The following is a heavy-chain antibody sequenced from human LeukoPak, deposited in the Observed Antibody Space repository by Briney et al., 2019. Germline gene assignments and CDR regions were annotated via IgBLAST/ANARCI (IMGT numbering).Heavy chain of an antibody. V-gene: IGHV4-30-2*01. CDR2: IYHSGGT. Sequence: SQTLSLTCVVSGASISSGAYSWSWIRQPPGKGLEWIGCIYHSGGTHYNPSLKSRVTMSVDTSKNQISLNLNSMTAADTALYYCARDIWGSSTWGPGTLVTVSS. CDR3: ARDIWGSST. D-gene: IGHD3-16*01. CDR1: GASISSGAYS. J-gene: IGHJ5*02.